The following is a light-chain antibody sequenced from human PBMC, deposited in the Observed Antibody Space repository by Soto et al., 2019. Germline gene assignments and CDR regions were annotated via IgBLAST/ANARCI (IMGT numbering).Light chain of an antibody. CDR1: QSVRSNY. J-gene: IGKJ4*01. Sequence: EIVLTQSPDTLSLSPGGRATLSRRASQSVRSNYLAWYQQKPGQAPRFLIYDASSRATGIPDRFSGSGSGTDFTLTISRLEPEDFAVYYCQQYGSTPLTFGGGTKV. V-gene: IGKV3-20*01. CDR2: DAS. CDR3: QQYGSTPLT.